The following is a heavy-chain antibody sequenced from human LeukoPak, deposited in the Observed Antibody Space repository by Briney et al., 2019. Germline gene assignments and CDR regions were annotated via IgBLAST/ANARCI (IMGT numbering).Heavy chain of an antibody. CDR3: ARAVSNDFWSGPGSYFDL. CDR1: GGTFSSYA. CDR2: IIPIFGTA. V-gene: IGHV1-69*01. D-gene: IGHD3-3*01. J-gene: IGHJ2*01. Sequence: GSSVKVSCKASGGTFSSYAISWVRQAPGQGLEWMGGIIPIFGTANYAQKFQGRVTITADESTSTAYMELSSLRSEDTAVYYCARAVSNDFWSGPGSYFDLWGRGTLVTVSS.